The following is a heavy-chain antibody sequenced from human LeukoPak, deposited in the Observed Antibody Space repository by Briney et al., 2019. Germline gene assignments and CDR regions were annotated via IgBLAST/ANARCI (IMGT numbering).Heavy chain of an antibody. CDR1: GGSISSYY. Sequence: SETLSLTCTVSGGSISSYYWSWIRQPPGKGLEWIGYIYYSWSTNYNPSLKSRVTISVDTSKNQFSLKLSSVTAADTAVYYCARGGGFWSGYYLDYWGQGTLVTVSS. CDR3: ARGGGFWSGYYLDY. V-gene: IGHV4-59*01. J-gene: IGHJ4*02. CDR2: IYYSWST. D-gene: IGHD3-3*01.